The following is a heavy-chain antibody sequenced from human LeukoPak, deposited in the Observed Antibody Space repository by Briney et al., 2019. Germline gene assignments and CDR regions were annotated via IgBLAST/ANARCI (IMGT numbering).Heavy chain of an antibody. CDR1: GDSINSLDL. J-gene: IGHJ5*02. Sequence: ASETLSLTCTVSGDSINSLDLWSWVRQPPGKGLEWIGEMYLSGTTHSNPSVKSRVTISIDKSKNQFFLNLSSVTAADTAVYYCARRRGKWDVNWFDPWGPGTLVTVSS. D-gene: IGHD1-26*01. CDR2: MYLSGTT. V-gene: IGHV4-4*02. CDR3: ARRRGKWDVNWFDP.